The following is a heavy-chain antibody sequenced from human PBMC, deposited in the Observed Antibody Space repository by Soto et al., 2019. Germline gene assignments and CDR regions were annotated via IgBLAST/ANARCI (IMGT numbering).Heavy chain of an antibody. CDR3: AKIPMTGTTKAYYYGVDV. CDR1: GYSFTSYW. D-gene: IGHD1-7*01. CDR2: IDPSDSYT. V-gene: IGHV5-10-1*04. J-gene: IGHJ6*02. Sequence: PRESLKLSCKVSGYSFTSYWISWVRQIPCKGLEWMGRIDPSDSYTNYSPSFQGRFTISRDNSKNTLSLQMNRLRAEDTALYYCAKIPMTGTTKAYYYGVDVWGQGTTVTVSS.